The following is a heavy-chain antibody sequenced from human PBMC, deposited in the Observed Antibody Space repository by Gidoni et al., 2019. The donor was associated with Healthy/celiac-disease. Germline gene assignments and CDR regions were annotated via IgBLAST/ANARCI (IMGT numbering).Heavy chain of an antibody. CDR2: IKRKTDGGTT. CDR1: GFSFSNAW. Sequence: EVQLVASGGGLVTPGVSLRLSCAASGFSFSNAWMNWVRQAPGKGLEWGGRIKRKTDGGTTDYAAPVKGRFTISRDDSKNTLYLQMNSLKTEDTAVYYCTTRPSVSINYWGQGTLVTVSS. V-gene: IGHV3-15*07. CDR3: TTRPSVSINY. J-gene: IGHJ4*02. D-gene: IGHD3-10*01.